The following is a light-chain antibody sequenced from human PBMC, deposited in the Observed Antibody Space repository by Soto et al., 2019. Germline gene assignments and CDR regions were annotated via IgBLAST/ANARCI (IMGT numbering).Light chain of an antibody. V-gene: IGKV3D-20*01. Sequence: EIVLTQSPATLSLSPGERATLSCRASQSVSSSYLAWFQQKPGLAPRLLIYGALSRATGIPDRFSGSGSGTDFTLTISRLEPEDFAMYYCQQYGSSPWTFGQGTKVDIK. CDR2: GAL. CDR1: QSVSSSY. J-gene: IGKJ1*01. CDR3: QQYGSSPWT.